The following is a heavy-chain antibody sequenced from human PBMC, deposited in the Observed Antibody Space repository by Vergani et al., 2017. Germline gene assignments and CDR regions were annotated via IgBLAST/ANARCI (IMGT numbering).Heavy chain of an antibody. J-gene: IGHJ4*02. V-gene: IGHV5-10-1*01. CDR1: GYSFTSYW. CDR3: AKYSSSWPGLVG. CDR2: IDPSDSYT. D-gene: IGHD6-13*01. Sequence: EVQLVQSGAEVKTPGESLRISCKGSGYSFTSYWISWVRQMPGKGLERMGRIDPSDSYTNYSPSFQGHVTISADKSISTAYLQWSSLKASDTAMYYCAKYSSSWPGLVGWGQGTLVTVSS.